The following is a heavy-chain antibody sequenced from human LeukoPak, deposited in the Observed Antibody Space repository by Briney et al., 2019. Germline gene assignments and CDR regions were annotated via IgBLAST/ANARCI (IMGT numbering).Heavy chain of an antibody. CDR1: GGSINSYY. D-gene: IGHD4-23*01. V-gene: IGHV4-4*07. CDR3: ARGGKATVVTM. Sequence: AETLSLTCTVSGGSINSYYWSWIRQPAGKGLEGIGRIYSSGSTNYNPSLKRRVSMSVDTSKNQFSLKLTSVTAADTALYYCARGGKATVVTMWGQGILVTVSS. J-gene: IGHJ4*02. CDR2: IYSSGST.